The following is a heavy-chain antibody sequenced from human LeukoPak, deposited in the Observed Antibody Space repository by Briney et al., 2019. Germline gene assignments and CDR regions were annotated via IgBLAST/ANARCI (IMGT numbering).Heavy chain of an antibody. CDR1: GFTFSSCA. D-gene: IGHD3-10*01. J-gene: IGHJ5*02. V-gene: IGHV3-23*01. CDR2: ISGSCGST. Sequence: PGGSLRLSCAASGFTFSSCAMSWVRQAPGKGLEWVSAISGSCGSTYYADSVKGRCTISRDNSKSTLYLEMNSLRAEETAVYYCAKDTDYYGSGSYSDPWGQGTLVTVSS. CDR3: AKDTDYYGSGSYSDP.